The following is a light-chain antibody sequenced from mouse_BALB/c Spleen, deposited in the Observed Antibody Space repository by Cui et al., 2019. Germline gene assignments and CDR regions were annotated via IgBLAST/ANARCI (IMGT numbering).Light chain of an antibody. V-gene: IGKV6-23*01. J-gene: IGKJ1*01. CDR1: QDVGTA. CDR2: WAS. CDR3: QQYRT. Sequence: DIVMTQSHKFMSTSVGDRVSITCKASQDVGTAVAWYQQKPGQSPKLLIYWASTRHTGVPDRFTGSGSGTDFTLTISNVQSEDLADYFCQQYRTFGGGTKLEIK.